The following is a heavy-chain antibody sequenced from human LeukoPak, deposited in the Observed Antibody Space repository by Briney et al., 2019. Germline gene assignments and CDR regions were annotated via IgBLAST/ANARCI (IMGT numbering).Heavy chain of an antibody. Sequence: GGSLRLSCAASGFTFSDYYMSWIRQAPGKGLEWVSYISSSSSYTNYADSVKGRFTISRDNSKNTLYLQMNSLRAEDTAVYYCAREDILTGFDYWGQGTLVTVSS. CDR2: ISSSSSYT. D-gene: IGHD3-9*01. J-gene: IGHJ4*02. CDR3: AREDILTGFDY. V-gene: IGHV3-11*05. CDR1: GFTFSDYY.